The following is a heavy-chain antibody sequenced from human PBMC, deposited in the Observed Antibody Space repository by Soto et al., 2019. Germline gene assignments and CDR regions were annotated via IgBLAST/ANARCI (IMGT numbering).Heavy chain of an antibody. CDR2: IYYSGST. CDR1: GGSINNGDYY. Sequence: PSETLSLTCTVSGGSINNGDYYWSWIRQPPEKGLEWIGYIYYSGSTYYNPSLKSRVTISIDTSMNQFSLKLTSVTAADTAVYYCARAVTVVWFDPWGQGTLVNVSS. CDR3: ARAVTVVWFDP. D-gene: IGHD4-17*01. V-gene: IGHV4-30-4*01. J-gene: IGHJ5*02.